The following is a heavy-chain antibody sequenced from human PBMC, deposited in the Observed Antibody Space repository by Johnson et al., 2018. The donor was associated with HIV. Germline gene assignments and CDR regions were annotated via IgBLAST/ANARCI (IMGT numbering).Heavy chain of an antibody. J-gene: IGHJ3*02. CDR2: IKSKTDGGTT. CDR3: TIYCSGGSCYPWAFDI. Sequence: VQLVESGGGLVQPGRSLRLSCAASGFTFSNAWMSWVRQAPGKGLEWVARIKSKTDGGTTDFAAPVKGRFTISRDDSKNTLYLQMNSLNTEDTAVYYCTIYCSGGSCYPWAFDIWGQGTMVTVSS. V-gene: IGHV3-15*01. CDR1: GFTFSNAW. D-gene: IGHD2-15*01.